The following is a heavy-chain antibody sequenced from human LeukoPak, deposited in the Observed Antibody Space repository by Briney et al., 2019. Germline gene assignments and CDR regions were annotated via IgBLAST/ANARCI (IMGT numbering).Heavy chain of an antibody. CDR1: GFTFSSYA. D-gene: IGHD3-3*01. CDR2: ISYDGSNK. V-gene: IGHV3-30-3*01. Sequence: GRSLRLSCAASGFTFSSYAMHWVRQAPGKGLEWVAVISYDGSNKYYADSVKGRFTISRDNSKNTLYLQMNSLRAEDTAVYYCARDFYDFWSAYIHTALYYFDYWGQGTLVTVSS. J-gene: IGHJ4*02. CDR3: ARDFYDFWSAYIHTALYYFDY.